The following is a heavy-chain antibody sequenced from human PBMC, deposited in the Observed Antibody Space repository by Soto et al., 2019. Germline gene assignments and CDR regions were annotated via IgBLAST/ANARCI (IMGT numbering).Heavy chain of an antibody. D-gene: IGHD3-10*01. J-gene: IGHJ4*02. CDR2: ISSSSSYI. CDR3: AKDRDYPRDYFHY. Sequence: PGGSLRLSCAASGFTFSSYSMNWVRQAPGKGLEWVSSISSSSSYIYYADSVKGRFTISRDNAKNSVFLHMDSLRAEDTAVYYCAKDRDYPRDYFHYWGQGTLVTVSS. CDR1: GFTFSSYS. V-gene: IGHV3-21*04.